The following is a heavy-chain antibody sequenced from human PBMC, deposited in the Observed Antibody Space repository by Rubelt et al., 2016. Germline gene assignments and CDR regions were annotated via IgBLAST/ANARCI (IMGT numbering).Heavy chain of an antibody. V-gene: IGHV1-18*01. CDR3: ARDPSNTSGFHAYLDY. D-gene: IGHD3-22*01. CDR2: ISTYNGDK. Sequence: QVQLVQSGAEVKEPGASIKVSCKTSGYSFKRYAISWVRQAPGQGLEWMGWISTYNGDKRYAQNFQGRVTMTTDTSTSPAYMELRSLGSDDTAGYSCARDPSNTSGFHAYLDYWGQGTLVTVSS. CDR1: GYSFKRYA. J-gene: IGHJ4*02.